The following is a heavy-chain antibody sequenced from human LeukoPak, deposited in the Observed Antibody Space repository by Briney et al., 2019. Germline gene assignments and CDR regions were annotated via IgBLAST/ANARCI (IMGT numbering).Heavy chain of an antibody. CDR2: MNPNSGNT. CDR1: GYTFTSYD. V-gene: IGHV1-8*03. Sequence: ASVKVSCKASGYTFTSYDINWVRQATGQGREWMGWMNPNSGNTGYAQKFQGRVTITRNTSISTAYMELSSLRSEDTAVYYCTRGYCSSTSCYPPETWFDPWGQGTLVTVSS. D-gene: IGHD2-2*01. CDR3: TRGYCSSTSCYPPETWFDP. J-gene: IGHJ5*02.